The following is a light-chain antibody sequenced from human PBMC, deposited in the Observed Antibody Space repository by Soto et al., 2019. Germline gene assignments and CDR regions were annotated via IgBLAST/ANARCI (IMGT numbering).Light chain of an antibody. CDR2: DAS. Sequence: DIQMTQSPSSLSASVGDRVTITCRASQGIANELGWYQQKPGRAPKLLIYDASTLKSGVPSRFSGNGSGTEFTLTISSLQPDDFATYYCQQYNTYSTFGQGTRLEI. CDR3: QQYNTYST. J-gene: IGKJ5*01. CDR1: QGIANE. V-gene: IGKV1-17*01.